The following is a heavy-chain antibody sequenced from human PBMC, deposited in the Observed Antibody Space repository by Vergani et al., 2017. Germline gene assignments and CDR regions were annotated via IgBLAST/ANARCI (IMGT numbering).Heavy chain of an antibody. CDR3: AKSHSSGYFDY. V-gene: IGHV3-9*01. CDR1: GFTFDDYA. CDR2: ISWNSGSI. J-gene: IGHJ4*02. D-gene: IGHD3-22*01. Sequence: EVQLVESGGGLVQPGRSLRLSCAASGFTFDDYAMHWVRQAPGKGLEWVSGISWNSGSIGYADSVKGRFTISRDNAKNSLYLQMNSLRAEDTALYYCAKSHSSGYFDYWGQGTLVTVSS.